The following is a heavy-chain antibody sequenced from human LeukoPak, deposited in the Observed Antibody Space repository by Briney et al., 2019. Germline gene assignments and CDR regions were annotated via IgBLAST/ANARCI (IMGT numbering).Heavy chain of an antibody. Sequence: PSETLSLTFIVSGCSISSYYWNWIRQPAGKALAWIGRIYTSGSTNYNPSLKSRVTMPVDTSKNQFSLKLSSVTAADTALYYCAREEGTGGHYYMDVSGKGTTVTVSS. V-gene: IGHV4-4*07. CDR1: GCSISSYY. CDR3: AREEGTGGHYYMDV. D-gene: IGHD1-14*01. CDR2: IYTSGST. J-gene: IGHJ6*03.